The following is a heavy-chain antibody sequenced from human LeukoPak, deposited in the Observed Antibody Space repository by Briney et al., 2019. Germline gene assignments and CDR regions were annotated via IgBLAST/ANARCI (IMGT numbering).Heavy chain of an antibody. D-gene: IGHD1-1*01. CDR1: GFTFRSSW. CDR2: ISASGSYI. V-gene: IGHV3-21*01. Sequence: GGSLRLSCAASGFTFRSSWMNWVRQAPGKGLEWVSSISASGSYIYYADSLKGRFTISRDNTKNSLFLQMNSLRAEDTAVYYCARDSPGTTASDYWGQGTLVTVSS. J-gene: IGHJ4*02. CDR3: ARDSPGTTASDY.